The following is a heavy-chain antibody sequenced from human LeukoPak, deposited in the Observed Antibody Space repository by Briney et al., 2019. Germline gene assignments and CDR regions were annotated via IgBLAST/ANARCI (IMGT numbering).Heavy chain of an antibody. CDR2: ISYDGSNK. CDR1: GFTFSSYA. J-gene: IGHJ4*02. Sequence: GGSLRLSCAASGFTFSSYAMSWVRQAPGKGLEWVAVISYDGSNKYYADSVKGRFTISRDNSKNTLYLQMNSLRAEDTAVYYCARDGKTGYSSGWYLDYWGQGTLVTVSS. V-gene: IGHV3-30-3*01. D-gene: IGHD6-19*01. CDR3: ARDGKTGYSSGWYLDY.